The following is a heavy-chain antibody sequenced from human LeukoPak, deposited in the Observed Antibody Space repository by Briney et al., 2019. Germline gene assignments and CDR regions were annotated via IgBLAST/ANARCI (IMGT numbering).Heavy chain of an antibody. CDR3: ARDPDHDYCDYQTAYIWFAP. CDR1: GYTFTSYG. J-gene: IGHJ5*02. CDR2: ISAYNGNT. Sequence: ASVKVSCKASGYTFTSYGISWVRQAPGQGLEWMGWISAYNGNTNYAQKLQGRVTMTTDTSTSTAYMELRSLRSDDTAVYYCARDPDHDYCDYQTAYIWFAPSGQGTLFTVSS. V-gene: IGHV1-18*01. D-gene: IGHD4-17*01.